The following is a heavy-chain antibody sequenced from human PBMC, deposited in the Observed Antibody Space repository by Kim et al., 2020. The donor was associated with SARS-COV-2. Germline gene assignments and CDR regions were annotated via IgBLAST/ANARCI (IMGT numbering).Heavy chain of an antibody. J-gene: IGHJ6*02. CDR3: AREGSLLWFGELLYSYYYGMDV. Sequence: GGSLRLSCAASGFTFSSYWMSWVRQAPGKGLEWVANIKQDGSEKYYVDSVKGRFTISRDNAKNSLYLQMNSLRAEDTAVYYCAREGSLLWFGELLYSYYYGMDVWGQGTTVTVSS. D-gene: IGHD3-10*01. V-gene: IGHV3-7*03. CDR2: IKQDGSEK. CDR1: GFTFSSYW.